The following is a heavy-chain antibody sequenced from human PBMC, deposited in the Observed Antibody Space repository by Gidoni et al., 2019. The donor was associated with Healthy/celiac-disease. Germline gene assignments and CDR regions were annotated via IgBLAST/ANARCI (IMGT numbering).Heavy chain of an antibody. V-gene: IGHV1-69*09. D-gene: IGHD6-13*01. CDR3: AREPQLVPNNWFDP. CDR1: GGTFSSYA. Sequence: QVQLVQSGAEVKKPGSSVKVSCKASGGTFSSYAISWVRQAPGQGLEWMGRIIPILGIANYAQKFQGRVTITADKSTSTAYMELSSLRSEDTAVYYCAREPQLVPNNWFDPWGQGTLVTVSS. CDR2: IIPILGIA. J-gene: IGHJ5*02.